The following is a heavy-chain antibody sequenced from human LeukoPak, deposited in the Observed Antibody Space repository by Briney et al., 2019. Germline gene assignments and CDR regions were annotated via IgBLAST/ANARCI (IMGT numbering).Heavy chain of an antibody. CDR2: ISSSSSYI. CDR1: GFTFSSYS. D-gene: IGHD5-24*01. CDR3: ARERSVARWPSDYFDI. J-gene: IGHJ3*02. V-gene: IGHV3-21*01. Sequence: GGSLRLSCAASGFTFSSYSMTWVRQAPGKGLEWVSSISSSSSYIYYADSVKGRFTISRDNAKNSLYLQMNSLGAEDTAVYYCARERSVARWPSDYFDIWGQGTMVTVSS.